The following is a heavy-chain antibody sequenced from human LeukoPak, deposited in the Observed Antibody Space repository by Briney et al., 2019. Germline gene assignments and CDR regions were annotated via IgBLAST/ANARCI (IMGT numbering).Heavy chain of an antibody. D-gene: IGHD1-26*01. CDR1: GYTFTRYG. CDR3: ARDYSGSHGDY. CDR2: ISAYNGAT. Sequence: ASVKVSYKASGYTFTRYGVSWVRQAPGQGLEWMGWISAYNGATKSAQKLQGRVTMTTDTSTSTAYMELRSLRSDDTAVYFCARDYSGSHGDYWGQGTLVTVSS. V-gene: IGHV1-18*01. J-gene: IGHJ4*02.